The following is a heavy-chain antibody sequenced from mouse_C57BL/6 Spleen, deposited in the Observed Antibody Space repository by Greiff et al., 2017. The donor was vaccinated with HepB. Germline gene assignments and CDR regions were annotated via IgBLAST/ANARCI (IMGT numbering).Heavy chain of an antibody. CDR1: GFTFSSYA. Sequence: EVQGVESGGGLVKPGGSLKLSCAASGFTFSSYAMSWVRQTPEKRLEWVATISAGGSYTYYPDNLKGRFTISIDNAKNNLYLQLSHLKSEDTAMYYCARGSNYWDFDGWGTGTTVTVSS. D-gene: IGHD1-1*01. CDR2: ISAGGSYT. J-gene: IGHJ1*03. CDR3: ARGSNYWDFDG. V-gene: IGHV5-4*01.